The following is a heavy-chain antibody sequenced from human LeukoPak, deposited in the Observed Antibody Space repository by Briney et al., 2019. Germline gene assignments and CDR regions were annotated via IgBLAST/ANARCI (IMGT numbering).Heavy chain of an antibody. Sequence: ASLRVSSKASGYTFTSYGISWVRRSPGQGLKWMGGISAYNGNRNYAQKLQGRVTMTTDTSTSTAYMELRSLRSDDTAVYYCARGLHYYDSSGGTDYWGQGTLVTVS. CDR1: GYTFTSYG. D-gene: IGHD3-22*01. CDR3: ARGLHYYDSSGGTDY. V-gene: IGHV1-18*01. CDR2: ISAYNGNR. J-gene: IGHJ4*02.